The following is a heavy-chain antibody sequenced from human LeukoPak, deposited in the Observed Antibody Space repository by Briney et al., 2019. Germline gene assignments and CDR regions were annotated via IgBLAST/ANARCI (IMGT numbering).Heavy chain of an antibody. D-gene: IGHD6-19*01. CDR2: INHSGST. V-gene: IGHV4-34*01. CDR3: ARHYSSGWYVWFDP. Sequence: PSETLSLTCAVYGGSFSGYYWSWIRQPPGKGLEWIGEINHSGSTNYNPSLKSRVTISVDTSKNQFSLKLSSVTAADTAVYYCARHYSSGWYVWFDPWGQGTLVTVSS. J-gene: IGHJ5*02. CDR1: GGSFSGYY.